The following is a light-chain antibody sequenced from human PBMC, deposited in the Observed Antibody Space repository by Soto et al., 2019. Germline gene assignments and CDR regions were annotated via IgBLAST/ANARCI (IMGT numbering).Light chain of an antibody. J-gene: IGKJ3*01. Sequence: IVVTLSPNTLSLPKGERATLSCRASHSVSSDYLAWYQQNPGQGPPLLIYGASSTATGIPDRFSGSGSGTDFTLTISRLEPEDFAVYYCQYYRNTPRSVTFGPGTKVDIK. CDR3: QYYRNTPRSVT. CDR1: HSVSSDY. CDR2: GAS. V-gene: IGKV3-20*01.